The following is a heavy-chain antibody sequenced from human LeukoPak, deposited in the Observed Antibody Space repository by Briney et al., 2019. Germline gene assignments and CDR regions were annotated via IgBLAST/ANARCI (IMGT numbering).Heavy chain of an antibody. CDR2: IQYDGSNK. V-gene: IGHV3-30*02. CDR1: GFIFSKFD. J-gene: IGHJ4*02. D-gene: IGHD3-22*01. CDR3: AKEGMGSSGYYDY. Sequence: PGGSLRLSCAASGFIFSKFDMHWVRQAPGKGLEWVAFIQYDGSNKYYADSVKGRFTISRDNSKNTLYLQMNSLRAEDTAVYYCAKEGMGSSGYYDYWGQGTLVTVSS.